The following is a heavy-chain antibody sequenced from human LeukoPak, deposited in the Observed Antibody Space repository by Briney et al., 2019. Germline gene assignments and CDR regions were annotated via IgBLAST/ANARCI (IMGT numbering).Heavy chain of an antibody. J-gene: IGHJ6*03. D-gene: IGHD3-10*01. Sequence: SETLSLTCTVSGGSMSNSYLTWVRQPAGKGLEWIGRIFTSGITNYNPSLKSRVTMSVDTSKNQFSLNLSSVIAADTAIYYCARETSGTYYNPLGYMDVWGKGTTVTVSS. CDR2: IFTSGIT. V-gene: IGHV4-4*07. CDR1: GGSMSNSY. CDR3: ARETSGTYYNPLGYMDV.